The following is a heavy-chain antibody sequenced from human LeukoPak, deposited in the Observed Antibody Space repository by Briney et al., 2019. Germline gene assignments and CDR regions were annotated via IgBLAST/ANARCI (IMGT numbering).Heavy chain of an antibody. V-gene: IGHV1-46*01. CDR2: INPSGGST. D-gene: IGHD4-11*01. J-gene: IGHJ4*02. CDR3: ARDSSMTTVTQTLDY. CDR1: GYTFTSYY. Sequence: GASVKVSCKASGYTFTSYYMHWARQAPGQGLEWMGIINPSGGSTSYAQKFQGRVTMTRDTSTSTVYMELSSLRSEDTAVYYCARDSSMTTVTQTLDYWGQGTLVTVSS.